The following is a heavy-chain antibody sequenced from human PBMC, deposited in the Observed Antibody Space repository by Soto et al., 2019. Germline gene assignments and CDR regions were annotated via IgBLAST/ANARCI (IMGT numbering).Heavy chain of an antibody. CDR1: GYTFTSYG. CDR2: ISAYNGNT. D-gene: IGHD2-15*01. CDR3: ARGGLGYCSGGSCSPRYRVLYGMDV. V-gene: IGHV1-18*04. J-gene: IGHJ6*02. Sequence: ASVKVSCKXSGYTFTSYGISWVRQAPGQGLEWMGWISAYNGNTNYAQKLQGRVTMTTDTSTSTAYMELRGLRSDDTAVYYCARGGLGYCSGGSCSPRYRVLYGMDVWGQGTTVTVS.